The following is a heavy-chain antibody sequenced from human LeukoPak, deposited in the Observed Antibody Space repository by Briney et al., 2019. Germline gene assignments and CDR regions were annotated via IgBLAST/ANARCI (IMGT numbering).Heavy chain of an antibody. V-gene: IGHV1-46*01. J-gene: IGHJ6*03. CDR2: INPSGGST. CDR3: ARDATESYYDFWSGPKGAVHYYYYYMDV. CDR1: GGTFSNYA. Sequence: ASVKVSCKASGGTFSNYAISWVRQAPGQGLEWMGIINPSGGSTSYAQKFQGRVTMTRDTSTSTVYMELSSLRSEDTAVYYCARDATESYYDFWSGPKGAVHYYYYYMDVWGKGTTVTVSS. D-gene: IGHD3-3*01.